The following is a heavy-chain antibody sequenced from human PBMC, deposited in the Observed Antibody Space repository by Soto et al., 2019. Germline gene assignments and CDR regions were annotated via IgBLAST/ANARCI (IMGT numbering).Heavy chain of an antibody. Sequence: DVQLVETGGGLIQPGGSLRLSCAASGFIVSSSYMSWVRQAPGKGLEWVSVIYSDGRTYYADSVKGRLTISRDNSKSTLYLQMNSLSAEDTAVYYCASGSGWYGKCYFDCWGQGTLVTVSS. CDR1: GFIVSSSY. V-gene: IGHV3-53*02. J-gene: IGHJ4*02. D-gene: IGHD6-13*01. CDR3: ASGSGWYGKCYFDC. CDR2: IYSDGRT.